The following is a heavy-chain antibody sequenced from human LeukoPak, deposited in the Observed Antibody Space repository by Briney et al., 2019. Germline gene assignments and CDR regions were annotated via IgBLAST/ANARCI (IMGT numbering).Heavy chain of an antibody. D-gene: IGHD6-6*01. CDR2: ISTNSANT. CDR3: AKGQATIATRSFDS. Sequence: QAGGSLRLSCAASGFTFSTYGMNWVRQAPGKGPEWVSTISTNSANTYYTDSVKGRFTISRDNSKDTLFMQMNSLRAEDTAVYYCAKGQATIATRSFDSWGQGTLVTVSS. J-gene: IGHJ4*02. CDR1: GFTFSTYG. V-gene: IGHV3-23*01.